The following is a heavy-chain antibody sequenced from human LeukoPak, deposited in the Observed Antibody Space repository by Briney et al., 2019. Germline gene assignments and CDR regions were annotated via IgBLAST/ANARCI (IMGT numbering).Heavy chain of an antibody. D-gene: IGHD1-26*01. Sequence: GGSLRLSCAASGFTFSSYSMNWVRQAPGKGLEWVANIKQDGSEKYYVDSVKGRFTISRDNAKNSLYLQMNSLRAEDTAVYYCARDKIVGATYFDYWGQGTLVTVSS. CDR1: GFTFSSYS. V-gene: IGHV3-7*01. J-gene: IGHJ4*02. CDR3: ARDKIVGATYFDY. CDR2: IKQDGSEK.